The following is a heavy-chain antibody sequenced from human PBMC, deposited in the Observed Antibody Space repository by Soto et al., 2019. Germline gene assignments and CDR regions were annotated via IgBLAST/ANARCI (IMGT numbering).Heavy chain of an antibody. V-gene: IGHV3-23*01. CDR2: ISGSGRKT. J-gene: IGHJ4*02. CDR3: AKNGLSDSPSAIDS. CDR1: GFTFSNND. D-gene: IGHD2-8*01. Sequence: EVQVLQSGGGLAQPGGSLRLSCATSGFTFSNNDMSWVRQAPGKGLDWVSGISGSGRKTYYADSVKGRFTISRDNSKNTLFLQMNSLRVEDTAIYYCAKNGLSDSPSAIDSWGQGTLVTVSS.